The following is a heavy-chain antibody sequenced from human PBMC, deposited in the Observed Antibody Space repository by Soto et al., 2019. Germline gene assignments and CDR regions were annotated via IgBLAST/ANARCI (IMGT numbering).Heavy chain of an antibody. V-gene: IGHV1-18*01. CDR1: GYTFTSYG. CDR2: ISAYNGNT. D-gene: IGHD2-15*01. J-gene: IGHJ6*02. Sequence: ASVKVSCKASGYTFTSYGISWVRQAPGQGLEWMGWISAYNGNTNYAQKLQGRVTMTTDTSTSTAYMELRSLRSDDTAVYYCARDGWRVVVVVGATGLHYCMEVCGQGTTVTVSS. CDR3: ARDGWRVVVVVGATGLHYCMEV.